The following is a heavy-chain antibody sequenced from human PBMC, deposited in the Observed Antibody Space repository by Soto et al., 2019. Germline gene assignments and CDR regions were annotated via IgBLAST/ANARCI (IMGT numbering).Heavy chain of an antibody. CDR3: ARDPNYYDSSGYADY. D-gene: IGHD3-22*01. J-gene: IGHJ4*02. CDR1: GFTFSSYA. V-gene: IGHV3-30-3*01. CDR2: ISYDGSNK. Sequence: VQLVESGGGLVQPGGSLRLSCAASGFTFSSYAMHWVRQAPGKGLEWVAVISYDGSNKYYADSVKGRFTISRDNSKNTLYLQMNSLRAEDTAVYYCARDPNYYDSSGYADYWGQGTLVTVSS.